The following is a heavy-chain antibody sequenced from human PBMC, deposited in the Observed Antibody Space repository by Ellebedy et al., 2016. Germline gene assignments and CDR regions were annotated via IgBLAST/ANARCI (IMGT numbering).Heavy chain of an antibody. V-gene: IGHV3-48*01. Sequence: GGSLRLSCAASGFTFSSYSMNWVRQAPGKGLEWVSYISSSSSTIYYADSVKGRFTISRDNSKNTLYVQMNSLRAEDTAVYYCARSPQHFYYFDYWGQGTLVTVSS. CDR1: GFTFSSYS. CDR2: ISSSSSTI. D-gene: IGHD3-3*02. J-gene: IGHJ4*02. CDR3: ARSPQHFYYFDY.